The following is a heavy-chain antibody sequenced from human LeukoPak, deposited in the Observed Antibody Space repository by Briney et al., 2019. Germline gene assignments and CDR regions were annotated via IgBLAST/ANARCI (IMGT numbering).Heavy chain of an antibody. CDR3: ARDRLYYSSTSCHNWFDP. CDR1: GYTFTSYG. D-gene: IGHD2-2*01. V-gene: IGHV1-18*01. CDR2: ISAYNGNT. J-gene: IGHJ5*02. Sequence: SVKVSCKASGYTFTSYGISWVRQAPGQGLEWMGWISAYNGNTNYAQKLQGRVTMTTDTSTSTAYMELRSLRSDDTAVYYCARDRLYYSSTSCHNWFDPWGQGTLVTVSS.